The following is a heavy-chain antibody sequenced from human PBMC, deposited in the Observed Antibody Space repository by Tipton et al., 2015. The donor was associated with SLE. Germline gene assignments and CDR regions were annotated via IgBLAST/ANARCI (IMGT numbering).Heavy chain of an antibody. D-gene: IGHD5-18*01. CDR2: IFHSGST. CDR3: ARGYSYGSFYFHY. Sequence: GLVKPSETLSVTCTVSGDSTGSHYWNWIRQSPGKGLEWLGYIFHSGSTNYNPSLKSRLSMSIDTSKNQFSLKLSSVTAADTAVYYCARGYSYGSFYFHYWGQGTLVTVSS. CDR1: GDSTGSHY. V-gene: IGHV4-59*11. J-gene: IGHJ4*02.